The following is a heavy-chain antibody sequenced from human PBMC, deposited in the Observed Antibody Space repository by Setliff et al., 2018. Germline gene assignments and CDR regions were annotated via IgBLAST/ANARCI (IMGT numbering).Heavy chain of an antibody. D-gene: IGHD5-18*01. V-gene: IGHV1-18*01. Sequence: GASVKVSCKASGYTFRNYAFAWVRQAPGQGLEWVGWISVYNGDTNYAQKFQGRVTLTTDTSTSTAYMGLRSLTSDDSAFYYCARAPSVELVTIRTNSWFTYWGQGTLVTVSS. J-gene: IGHJ4*02. CDR3: ARAPSVELVTIRTNSWFTY. CDR2: ISVYNGDT. CDR1: GYTFRNYA.